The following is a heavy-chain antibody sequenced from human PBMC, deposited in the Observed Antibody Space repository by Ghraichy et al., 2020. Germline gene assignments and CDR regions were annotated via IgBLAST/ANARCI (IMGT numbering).Heavy chain of an antibody. CDR2: IYWNDDK. V-gene: IGHV2-5*01. CDR3: AHGHLDMVEVPAAPLRYYYYYMDV. J-gene: IGHJ6*03. D-gene: IGHD2-2*01. Sequence: SGPTLVKPTQTLTLTCTFSGFSLSTSGVGVGWIRQPPGKALEWLALIYWNDDKRYSPSLKSRLTITKDTSKNQVVLTMTNMDPVDTATYYCAHGHLDMVEVPAAPLRYYYYYMDVWGKGTTVTVSS. CDR1: GFSLSTSGVG.